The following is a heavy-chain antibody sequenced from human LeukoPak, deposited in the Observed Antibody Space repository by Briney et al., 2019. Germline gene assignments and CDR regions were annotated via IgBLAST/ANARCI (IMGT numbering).Heavy chain of an antibody. V-gene: IGHV1-2*04. Sequence: GASVKVSCKASGYTFTGYYMHWVRQAPGQGLEWMGWINPNSGGTNYAQKFQGWVTMTRDTSISTAYMELSRLRSDDTAVYYCARDRLNVGGVTPTTWFDPWGQGTLVTVSS. CDR3: ARDRLNVGGVTPTTWFDP. D-gene: IGHD3-16*01. CDR1: GYTFTGYY. CDR2: INPNSGGT. J-gene: IGHJ5*02.